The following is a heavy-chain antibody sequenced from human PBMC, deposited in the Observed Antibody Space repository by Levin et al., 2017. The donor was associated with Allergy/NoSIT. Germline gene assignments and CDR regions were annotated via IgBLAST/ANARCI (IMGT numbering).Heavy chain of an antibody. Sequence: GGSLRLSCKASGFTFTSSAVQWVRQARGQRLEWIGWIVVGSGNTNYAQKFQERVTITRDMSTSTAYMELSSLRSEDTAVYYCAAPEAYNWNYEAFDIWGQGTMVTVSS. V-gene: IGHV1-58*01. D-gene: IGHD1-7*01. J-gene: IGHJ3*02. CDR1: GFTFTSSA. CDR2: IVVGSGNT. CDR3: AAPEAYNWNYEAFDI.